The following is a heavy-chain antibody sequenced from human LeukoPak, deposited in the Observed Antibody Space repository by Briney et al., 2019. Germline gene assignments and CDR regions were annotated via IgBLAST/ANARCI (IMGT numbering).Heavy chain of an antibody. CDR1: GFTFSSYA. Sequence: GGSLRLSCAASGFTFSSYAMHWVRQPPGKGLEWVAVISYDGSNKYYADSVKGRFTISRDNSKNTLYLQMNSLRAEDTAVYYCARDPYQMYYFDYWGQGTLVTVSS. V-gene: IGHV3-30*04. CDR2: ISYDGSNK. CDR3: ARDPYQMYYFDY. D-gene: IGHD2-2*01. J-gene: IGHJ4*02.